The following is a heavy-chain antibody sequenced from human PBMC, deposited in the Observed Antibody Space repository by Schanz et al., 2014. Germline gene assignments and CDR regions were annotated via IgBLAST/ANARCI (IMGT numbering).Heavy chain of an antibody. D-gene: IGHD6-25*01. CDR3: ARDCGSGDIDY. CDR1: GFTFSSHS. Sequence: EVQLVESGGGLVQPGGSLRLSCAASGFTFSSHSMHWVRQAPGKGPEWISYTAPDGKTIYYADSVKGRFTLYRDKAKDSLFLQSDSLRADDAAVYYCARDCGSGDIDYWGRGTLVTVSP. J-gene: IGHJ4*02. CDR2: TAPDGKTI. V-gene: IGHV3-48*01.